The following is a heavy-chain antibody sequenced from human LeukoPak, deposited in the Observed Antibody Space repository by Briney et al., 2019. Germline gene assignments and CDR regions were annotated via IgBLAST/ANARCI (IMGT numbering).Heavy chain of an antibody. D-gene: IGHD1-1*01. V-gene: IGHV4-61*08. CDR3: ARGGNGNWFDP. J-gene: IGHJ5*02. CDR1: GGSISSGDYY. Sequence: SETLSLTCTVSGGSISSGDYYWGWIRQPPGKGLEWIGYIYYSGSTNYNPSLKSRVTISVDTSKNQFSLKLSSVTAADTAVYYCARGGNGNWFDPWGQGTLVTVSS. CDR2: IYYSGST.